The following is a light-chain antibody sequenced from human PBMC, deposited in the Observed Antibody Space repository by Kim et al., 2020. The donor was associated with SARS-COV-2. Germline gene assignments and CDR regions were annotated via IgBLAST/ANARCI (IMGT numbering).Light chain of an antibody. CDR1: QDISNY. V-gene: IGKV1-9*01. J-gene: IGKJ2*01. Sequence: IQLTQSPSSLSASVGDRVTITCRASQDISNYLAWYQQNPGKAPKLLIYAASTLQGGVPSRFSGSGSGRDFALTISSLQPEDFATYYCQQLNSYPHTFGQGTKLEIK. CDR3: QQLNSYPHT. CDR2: AAS.